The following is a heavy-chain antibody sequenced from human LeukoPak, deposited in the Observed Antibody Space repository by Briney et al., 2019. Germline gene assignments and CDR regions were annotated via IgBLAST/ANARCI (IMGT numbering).Heavy chain of an antibody. CDR1: GFTFSSYW. Sequence: GGSLRLSCAASGFTFSSYWMSWVRQAPGKGLEWVAYIKQDGSEKYYVDSVKGRFTISRDNAKNSLYLQMNSLRAEDTAVYYCAREGYSSSWAFDYWGQGTLVTVSS. CDR3: AREGYSSSWAFDY. J-gene: IGHJ4*02. V-gene: IGHV3-7*01. D-gene: IGHD6-13*01. CDR2: IKQDGSEK.